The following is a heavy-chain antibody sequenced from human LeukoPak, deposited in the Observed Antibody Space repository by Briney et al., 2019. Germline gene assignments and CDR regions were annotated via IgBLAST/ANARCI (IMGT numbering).Heavy chain of an antibody. CDR1: GFTFSSYW. Sequence: GGSLRLSCAASGFTFSSYWMHWVRQAPGKGLVWVSRINSDGSSTSYADSVKGRFTISRDNAKNTLYLQMNSLRAEDTAVYYCVRENRHYKVGATNRDYYYYMDVWGKGTTVTVSS. CDR3: VRENRHYKVGATNRDYYYYMDV. CDR2: INSDGSST. V-gene: IGHV3-74*01. D-gene: IGHD1-26*01. J-gene: IGHJ6*03.